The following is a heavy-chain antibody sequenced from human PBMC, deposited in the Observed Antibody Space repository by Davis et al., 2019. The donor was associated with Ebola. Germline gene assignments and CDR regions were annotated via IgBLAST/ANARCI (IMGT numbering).Heavy chain of an antibody. CDR3: TSRGEATVVTRGYVY. Sequence: GGSLRLSCAASGLTFSIYWMSWVRQAPGKGLEWVANIKQDGSEKYYVDSVKGRLTISRDNAEKSLYLQMNSLRVEDTAVYYCTSRGEATVVTRGYVYWGQGTLVTVSS. D-gene: IGHD4-23*01. V-gene: IGHV3-7*01. J-gene: IGHJ4*02. CDR2: IKQDGSEK. CDR1: GLTFSIYW.